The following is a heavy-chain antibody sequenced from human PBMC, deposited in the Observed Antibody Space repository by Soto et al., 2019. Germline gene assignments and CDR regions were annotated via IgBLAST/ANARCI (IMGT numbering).Heavy chain of an antibody. CDR2: INPSGGST. CDR3: ARDIRPHRKGPEVVPAVYYGMDV. D-gene: IGHD2-2*01. J-gene: IGHJ6*02. Sequence: QVQLVQSGAEVKKPGASVKVSCKASRYTFTSYYMHWVRQAPGQGLEWMGIINPSGGSTSYAQKFQGRVTMTRDTSTSTVYMELSSLRSEDTAVYYCARDIRPHRKGPEVVPAVYYGMDVWGQGTTVTVSS. CDR1: RYTFTSYY. V-gene: IGHV1-46*01.